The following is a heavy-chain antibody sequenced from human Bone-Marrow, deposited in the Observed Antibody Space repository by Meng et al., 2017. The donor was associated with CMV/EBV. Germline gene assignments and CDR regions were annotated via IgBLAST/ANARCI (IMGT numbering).Heavy chain of an antibody. CDR3: ARGDRVELEPFDY. Sequence: AHLQEAGPGLVKPLQILSLTCTVLGGSISSGSYYWNWIRQPAGKGLEWIGRTHTSGNTNYNPSLKSRVTISVDTSKNQLSLKVTSVTAADTAVYYCARGDRVELEPFDYWGRGILVTVSS. D-gene: IGHD1-1*01. J-gene: IGHJ4*02. CDR2: THTSGNT. CDR1: GGSISSGSYY. V-gene: IGHV4-61*02.